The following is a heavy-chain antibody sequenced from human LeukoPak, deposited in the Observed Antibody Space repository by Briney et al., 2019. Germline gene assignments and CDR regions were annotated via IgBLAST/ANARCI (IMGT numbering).Heavy chain of an antibody. CDR3: ARGDTAMAAPYFDY. Sequence: SETLSLTCTVSGGSISSYYWSWIRQPPGKGLEWIGYIYYSGSTNYNPSLKSRVTISVDTSKNQFSLKLSSVTAADTAVYYCARGDTAMAAPYFDYWGQGTLVTVSS. CDR1: GGSISSYY. CDR2: IYYSGST. D-gene: IGHD5-18*01. V-gene: IGHV4-59*01. J-gene: IGHJ4*02.